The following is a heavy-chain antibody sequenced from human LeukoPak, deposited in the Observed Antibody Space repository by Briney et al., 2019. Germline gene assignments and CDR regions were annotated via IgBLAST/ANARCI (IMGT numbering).Heavy chain of an antibody. J-gene: IGHJ4*02. D-gene: IGHD5-12*01. CDR3: ASLRGYSGYASQGY. V-gene: IGHV4-39*01. CDR1: GRSISSSSYY. Sequence: PSETLSLTCTVSGRSISSSSYYWGWIRQPPGKGLEWIGSIYYSGSTYYNPSLKSRVTISVDTSKNQFSLKLSSVAAADTAVYYCASLRGYSGYASQGYWGQGTLVTVSS. CDR2: IYYSGST.